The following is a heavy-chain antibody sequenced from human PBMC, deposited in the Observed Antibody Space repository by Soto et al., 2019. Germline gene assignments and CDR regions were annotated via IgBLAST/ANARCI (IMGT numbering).Heavy chain of an antibody. J-gene: IGHJ4*02. D-gene: IGHD4-4*01. CDR3: AREYSSFEY. CDR2: IHRSGST. Sequence: SETLSLTCTVSGGSISTYYWSWIRQPPGKGLEWIGYIHRSGSTSYNPSLKSRVTISVDTFKNQLSLTVTSVTAADTAVYYCAREYSSFEYWGPGAPVTVSS. V-gene: IGHV4-59*13. CDR1: GGSISTYY.